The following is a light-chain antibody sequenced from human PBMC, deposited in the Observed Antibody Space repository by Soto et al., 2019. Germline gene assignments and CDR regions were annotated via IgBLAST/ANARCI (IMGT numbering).Light chain of an antibody. CDR3: SLYRSISNLYV. Sequence: QSARNQPASGSGSPGQSITISFTGTSSDVGGYNYVSWYQQHPGKAPKLMIYDVTNRPSGVSNRFSGSKSGNTASLTISGLQAEDEADYYCSLYRSISNLYVFGTGTKVTVL. CDR1: SSDVGGYNY. J-gene: IGLJ1*01. V-gene: IGLV2-14*03. CDR2: DVT.